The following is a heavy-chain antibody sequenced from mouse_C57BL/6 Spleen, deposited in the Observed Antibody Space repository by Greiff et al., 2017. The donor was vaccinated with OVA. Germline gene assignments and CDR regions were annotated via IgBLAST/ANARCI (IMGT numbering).Heavy chain of an antibody. D-gene: IGHD2-4*01. V-gene: IGHV3-6*01. CDR1: GYSITSGYY. CDR2: ISYDGSN. Sequence: EVKLQESGPGLVKPSQSLSLTCSVTGYSITSGYYWNWIRQFPGNKLEWMGYISYDGSNNYNPSLKNRISINRDTSKNQFFLKLNSVTTEDTATYYCARSTMITTWYFDYWGQGTTLTVSS. CDR3: ARSTMITTWYFDY. J-gene: IGHJ2*01.